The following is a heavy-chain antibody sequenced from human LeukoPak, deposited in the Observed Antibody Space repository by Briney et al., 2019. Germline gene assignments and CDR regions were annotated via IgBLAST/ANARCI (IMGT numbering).Heavy chain of an antibody. Sequence: PGGSLRLSRAASGSTFSSYAMHWVRQAPGKGLEYVSAISSNGGNTYYANSVKGRFTISRDNSKNTLYLQMNSLRAEDTAVYYCARRAGAYSHPYDYWGQGTLVTVSS. CDR3: ARRAGAYSHPYDY. V-gene: IGHV3-64*01. CDR2: ISSNGGNT. J-gene: IGHJ4*02. D-gene: IGHD4/OR15-4a*01. CDR1: GSTFSSYA.